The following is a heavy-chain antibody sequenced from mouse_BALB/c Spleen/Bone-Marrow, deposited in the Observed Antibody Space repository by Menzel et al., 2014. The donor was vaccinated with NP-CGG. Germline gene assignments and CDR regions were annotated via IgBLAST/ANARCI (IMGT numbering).Heavy chain of an antibody. CDR1: GYTFTSYM. CDR2: VNPYSDGT. CDR3: ARSRDWHFDV. V-gene: IGHV1-14*01. Sequence: EVKLMESGPELVKPGASVKMSCKASGYTFTSYMMHWVKQKPGQGLEWVGYVNPYSDGTYYTEDFKDKATLTSDKSSSTVYMELSSLTSEDSAVFYCARSRDWHFDVWGAGTTVTVSS. J-gene: IGHJ1*01.